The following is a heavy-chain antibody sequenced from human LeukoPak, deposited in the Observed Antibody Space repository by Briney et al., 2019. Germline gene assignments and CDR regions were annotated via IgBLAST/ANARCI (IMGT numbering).Heavy chain of an antibody. V-gene: IGHV3-21*06. CDR2: IGPTGSDR. J-gene: IGHJ4*02. CDR1: GLTFSTSG. D-gene: IGHD1-14*01. Sequence: GGSLRLSCTASGLTFSTSGFNWVRQAPGKGLEWVASIGPTGSDRYHADSIKGRFTISRDNANNFLYLQMTSLRAEDTAVYYCATETNGRHYDYWGQGTLLTVSS. CDR3: ATETNGRHYDY.